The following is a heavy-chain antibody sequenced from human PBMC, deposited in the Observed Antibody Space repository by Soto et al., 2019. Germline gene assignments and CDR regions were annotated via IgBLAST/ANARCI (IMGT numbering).Heavy chain of an antibody. CDR2: IYSGGTT. Sequence: EVQLVESGGDLVQPGGSLRLSCAASGFDVSVNYMSWVRQAPGKGLEWVSIIYSGGTTDYADSVKGRFTISRDNSKNTMYLQMNSLRAEDTAVYYCARDGPYSSAYYVDYFWGQGNLVTVSS. V-gene: IGHV3-66*01. D-gene: IGHD6-19*01. J-gene: IGHJ4*02. CDR3: ARDGPYSSAYYVDYF. CDR1: GFDVSVNY.